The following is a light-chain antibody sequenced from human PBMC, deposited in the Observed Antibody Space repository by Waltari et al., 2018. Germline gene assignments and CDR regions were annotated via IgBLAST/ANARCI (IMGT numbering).Light chain of an antibody. J-gene: IGKJ1*01. CDR3: QQYNNWPLL. CDR1: HGIVSN. CDR2: GAS. V-gene: IGKV3-15*01. Sequence: EIVITQSTATLSVSPGERAPPPCRASHGIVSNLACYQQKPGQAPRLLFYGASIRATGIPARFSGSGSGTEFTLTINSMQSEDFAVYYCQQYNNWPLLFGQGTKVEIK.